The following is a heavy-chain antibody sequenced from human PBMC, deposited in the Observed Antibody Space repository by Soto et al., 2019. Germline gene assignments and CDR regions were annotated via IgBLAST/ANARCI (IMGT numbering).Heavy chain of an antibody. CDR3: ARLVIGAATLSPA. Sequence: QLQLQESGPGLVKPSETLSLTRTVSGGSISSSSYYWGWIRQPPGKGLEWIGSIYYSGSTYYNPSLKSRVTISVDTSKNQFSLKLSSVTAADTAVYYCARLVIGAATLSPAWGQGTLVTVSS. V-gene: IGHV4-39*01. D-gene: IGHD2-15*01. CDR1: GGSISSSSYY. J-gene: IGHJ4*02. CDR2: IYYSGST.